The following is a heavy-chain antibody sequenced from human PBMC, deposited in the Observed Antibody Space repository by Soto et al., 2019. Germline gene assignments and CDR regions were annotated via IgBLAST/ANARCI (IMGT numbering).Heavy chain of an antibody. Sequence: QVQPVLSGAEVKKPGSSVKVSCKASGGTFSSYALSWVRQAPGQGLEWMGGIIPIFGSANYAQKFQGRVTNTADESTSTASMELGRPRSEDTAVYYCPRGGATVTTRKDRRIYYYYCMDVWGQGTTVTVSS. CDR1: GGTFSSYA. CDR2: IIPIFGSA. V-gene: IGHV1-69*12. D-gene: IGHD4-17*01. J-gene: IGHJ6*02. CDR3: PRGGATVTTRKDRRIYYYYCMDV.